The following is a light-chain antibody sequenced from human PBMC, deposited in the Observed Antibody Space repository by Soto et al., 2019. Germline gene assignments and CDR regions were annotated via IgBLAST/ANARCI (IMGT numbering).Light chain of an antibody. V-gene: IGLV2-11*01. CDR2: DVS. J-gene: IGLJ2*01. CDR3: CSYAGSYTLV. CDR1: SSDVGGYNY. Sequence: QSVLTQPRSVSGSPGQSVTISCTGTSSDVGGYNYVSWYLQHPGKAPKLMIYDVSKRPSGVPDRFSGSKSGNTASLTISGLQAEDEADSYCCSYAGSYTLVFGGGTKLTVL.